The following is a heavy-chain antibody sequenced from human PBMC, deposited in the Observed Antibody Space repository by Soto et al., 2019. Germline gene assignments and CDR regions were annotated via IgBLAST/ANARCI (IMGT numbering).Heavy chain of an antibody. Sequence: QLQLQESGSGLVKPSQTLSLTCAVSGGSISSGGYSWSWIRQPPGKGLEWIGYIYHSGSTYYNPSLKSRVTISVDRSKNKFSLKLSSVTAADTAVYYCARVGYCISTSCQNNWFDPWGQGTLVTVSS. CDR1: GGSISSGGYS. CDR2: IYHSGST. J-gene: IGHJ5*02. V-gene: IGHV4-30-2*01. CDR3: ARVGYCISTSCQNNWFDP. D-gene: IGHD2-2*01.